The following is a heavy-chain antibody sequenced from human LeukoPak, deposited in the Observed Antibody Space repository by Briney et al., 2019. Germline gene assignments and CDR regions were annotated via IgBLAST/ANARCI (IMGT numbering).Heavy chain of an antibody. CDR1: GCTLTELS. J-gene: IGHJ4*02. V-gene: IGHV1-24*01. Sequence: GASVKVSCKVSGCTLTELSMHWVRQAPGKGLEWMGGFDPEDGETIYAQKFQGRVTMTEDTSTDTAYMELSSLRSEDTAVYYCATPGLPLYSSGWYFDYWGQGTLVTVSS. D-gene: IGHD6-19*01. CDR3: ATPGLPLYSSGWYFDY. CDR2: FDPEDGET.